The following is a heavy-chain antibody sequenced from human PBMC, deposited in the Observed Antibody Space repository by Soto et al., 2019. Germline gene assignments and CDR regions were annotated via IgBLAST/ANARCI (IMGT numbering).Heavy chain of an antibody. CDR1: GGTFSSYA. CDR3: AITYYDFWSGYYTPHYYYGMDV. Sequence: QVQLVQSGAEVKQPGSSVKVSCKASGGTFSSYAISWVRQAPGQGLEWMGGIIPIFGTANYAQKFQGRVTITADESTSTAYMELSSLRSEDTAVYYCAITYYDFWSGYYTPHYYYGMDVWGQGTTVTVSS. V-gene: IGHV1-69*01. J-gene: IGHJ6*02. CDR2: IIPIFGTA. D-gene: IGHD3-3*01.